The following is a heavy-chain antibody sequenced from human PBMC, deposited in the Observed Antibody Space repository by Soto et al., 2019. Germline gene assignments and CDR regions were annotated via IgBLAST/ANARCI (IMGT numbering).Heavy chain of an antibody. CDR3: ARVLVAASYYYYYGMDV. D-gene: IGHD2-15*01. V-gene: IGHV3-30-3*01. CDR1: GFTVSNYA. Sequence: GGSLRLSCAASGFTVSNYAIHWVRQATGKGLDWVAVISYDGSNKYYTDSVKGRFTISRDNSKNTLYLQMNSLRAEDTAVYYCARVLVAASYYYYYGMDVWGQGTTVTVSS. CDR2: ISYDGSNK. J-gene: IGHJ6*02.